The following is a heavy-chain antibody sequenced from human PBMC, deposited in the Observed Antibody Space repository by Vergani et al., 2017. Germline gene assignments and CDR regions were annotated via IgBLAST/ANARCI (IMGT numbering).Heavy chain of an antibody. J-gene: IGHJ4*02. D-gene: IGHD4-17*01. Sequence: EVQLVESGGGLVQPGGSLRLSCAASGFTFSSYSMNWVRQAPGKGLEWVSYISSSSTIYYADSVKGRFTISRDNAKNSLYLQMNSLRAEDTAVYYCARDKEGWAVTTXFDYWGQGTLVTVSS. CDR1: GFTFSSYS. CDR3: ARDKEGWAVTTXFDY. V-gene: IGHV3-48*04. CDR2: ISSSSTI.